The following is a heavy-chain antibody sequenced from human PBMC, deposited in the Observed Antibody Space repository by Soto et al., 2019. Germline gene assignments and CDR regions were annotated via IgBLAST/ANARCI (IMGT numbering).Heavy chain of an antibody. CDR1: GFTFSSYA. CDR3: ARRIAAAGTSFDY. V-gene: IGHV3-23*01. CDR2: ISGSGGST. J-gene: IGHJ4*02. D-gene: IGHD6-13*01. Sequence: EVQLLESGGGLVQPGGSLRLSCAASGFTFSSYAISWVRQAPGKGLEWVSAISGSGGSTYYADSVKGRFTISRDNSKNTLYLQMNSLRAEDTAVYYCARRIAAAGTSFDYWGQGTLVTVSS.